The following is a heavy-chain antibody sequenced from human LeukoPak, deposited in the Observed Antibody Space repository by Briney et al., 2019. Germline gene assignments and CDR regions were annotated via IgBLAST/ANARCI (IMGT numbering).Heavy chain of an antibody. CDR1: GGSFSGYY. J-gene: IGHJ3*02. CDR2: INHSGST. D-gene: IGHD3-3*01. CDR3: VRGPGRIRSQKAFDI. V-gene: IGHV4-34*01. Sequence: SETLSLTCAVYGGSFSGYYWSWIRQPPGKGLEWIGEINHSGSTNYNPSLKSRVTISVDTSKNQLSLKLSSVTAADTAVYYCVRGPGRIRSQKAFDIWGQGTMVTVSS.